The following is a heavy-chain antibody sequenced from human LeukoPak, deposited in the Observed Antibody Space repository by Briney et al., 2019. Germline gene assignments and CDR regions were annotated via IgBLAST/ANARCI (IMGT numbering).Heavy chain of an antibody. CDR1: GGSINSHY. CDR2: IFNTGNT. V-gene: IGHV4-59*11. CDR3: ASRPADTTWYGVLDY. J-gene: IGHJ4*02. Sequence: SETLSLTCSVSGGSINSHYWSWIRQPPGKRLEWIGYIFNTGNTNYSPSLASRVTMSVDTSRAQFFLRLSPVTAADTAIYYCASRPADTTWYGVLDYWSQGTLVTVSS. D-gene: IGHD3-10*01.